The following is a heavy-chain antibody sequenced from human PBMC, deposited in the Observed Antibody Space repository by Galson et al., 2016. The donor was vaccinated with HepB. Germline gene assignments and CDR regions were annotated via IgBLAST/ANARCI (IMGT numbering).Heavy chain of an antibody. CDR2: ILFDGSKK. D-gene: IGHD3-22*01. CDR3: ATFLPDPYSDNSGYYTHYFQH. J-gene: IGHJ1*01. Sequence: SLRLSCAASGFSSSNYTVHWVRQAPGKGLEWVALILFDGSKKYYADSVKGRFTISRDISKNTVYLRLDSLRAEDTAVYYCATFLPDPYSDNSGYYTHYFQHWGQGTLVTVSS. CDR1: GFSSSNYT. V-gene: IGHV3-30-3*01.